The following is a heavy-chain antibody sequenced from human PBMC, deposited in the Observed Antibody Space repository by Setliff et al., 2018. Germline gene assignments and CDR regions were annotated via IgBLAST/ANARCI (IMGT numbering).Heavy chain of an antibody. CDR3: ARDLDYQYYYETSGRNAFDI. CDR2: ISPYNGYI. J-gene: IGHJ3*02. D-gene: IGHD3-22*01. CDR1: GYTFTGYY. V-gene: IGHV1-18*04. Sequence: ASVTVSCKASGYTFTGYYMHWVRQAPGQGLEWKGWISPYNGYIIYAHKFQGRVTMTTDTSTSTAYMELRSLRSDDTAVYYCARDLDYQYYYETSGRNAFDIWGLGTMVTVSS.